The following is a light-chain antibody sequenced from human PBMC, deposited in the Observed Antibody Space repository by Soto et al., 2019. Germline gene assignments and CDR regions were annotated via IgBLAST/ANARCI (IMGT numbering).Light chain of an antibody. V-gene: IGKV3-20*01. CDR1: QSVSSSY. Sequence: EIVLTQSPGTLSLSPGERATLSCRASQSVSSSYLAWYQQKPGQAPRLLIYGASSRATGIPDRFSGSGSGTDFTLTISRLEPEDFATYYCQNFRSSAISFGGGTKVEIK. CDR2: GAS. J-gene: IGKJ4*01. CDR3: QNFRSSAIS.